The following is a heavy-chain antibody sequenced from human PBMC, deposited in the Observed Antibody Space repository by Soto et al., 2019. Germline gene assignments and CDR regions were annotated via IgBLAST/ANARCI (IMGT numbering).Heavy chain of an antibody. Sequence: GGSLRLSCAASGFTFTNYWMTWVRQAPGKGLEWVSTISSSRSYKYYADSVKGRFTISRDNAKNSLYLQMNSLRAEDTAVYYCAREPHSFVAADDAFDIWGQGTMVTVSS. D-gene: IGHD2-15*01. CDR3: AREPHSFVAADDAFDI. J-gene: IGHJ3*02. CDR2: ISSSRSYK. V-gene: IGHV3-21*01. CDR1: GFTFTNYW.